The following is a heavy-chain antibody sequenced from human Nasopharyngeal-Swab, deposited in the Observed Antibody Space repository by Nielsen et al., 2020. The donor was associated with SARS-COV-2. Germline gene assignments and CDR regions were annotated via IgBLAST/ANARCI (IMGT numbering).Heavy chain of an antibody. CDR3: AIDRTIPYGSGSYRGWFDP. J-gene: IGHJ5*02. Sequence: SVKVSCKASGGTFSSYAISWVRQAPGQGLEWMGGIIPIFGTANYAQKFQGRVTITADRSTSTAYMELSSLRSEDTAVYYCAIDRTIPYGSGSYRGWFDPWGQGTLVTVSS. D-gene: IGHD3-10*01. V-gene: IGHV1-69*06. CDR2: IIPIFGTA. CDR1: GGTFSSYA.